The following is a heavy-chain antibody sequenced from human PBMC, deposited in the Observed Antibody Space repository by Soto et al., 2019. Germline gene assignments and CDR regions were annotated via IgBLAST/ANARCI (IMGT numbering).Heavy chain of an antibody. CDR2: IHPYTGGP. D-gene: IGHD2-21*02. V-gene: IGHV1-2*02. CDR3: ATQFHHCGVYCYRGPYFGMDV. CDR1: GYTFTGYY. Sequence: ASVKVSCKASGYTFTGYYVLWVRQAPGQGPECMGWIHPYTGGPNYAQKFQGRVTMTRDTSISTAYMDLSKLISDDTAVYYCATQFHHCGVYCYRGPYFGMDVWGQGTTVTVSS. J-gene: IGHJ6*02.